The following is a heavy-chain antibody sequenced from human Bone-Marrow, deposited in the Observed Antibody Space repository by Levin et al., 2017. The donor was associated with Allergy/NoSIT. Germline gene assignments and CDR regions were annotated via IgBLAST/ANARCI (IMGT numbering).Heavy chain of an antibody. CDR1: GFTFSSYS. CDR2: ISSSGSAT. D-gene: IGHD6-13*01. V-gene: IGHV3-48*02. J-gene: IGHJ4*02. Sequence: GGSLRLSCAASGFTFSSYSMNWVRQAPGKGLGWVSYISSSGSATYYADSVKGRFTISRDNAKNSLYLQMNSLRDEDTAVYYCARDRGYSSSQDYFDYWGQGTLVTVSS. CDR3: ARDRGYSSSQDYFDY.